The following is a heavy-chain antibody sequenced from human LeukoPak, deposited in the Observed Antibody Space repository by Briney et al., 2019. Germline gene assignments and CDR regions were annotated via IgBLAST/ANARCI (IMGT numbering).Heavy chain of an antibody. D-gene: IGHD2-8*01. CDR1: GGSISTSNYY. CDR2: IFYSGST. J-gene: IGHJ4*02. Sequence: PSETLSLTCTVSGGSISTSNYYWGWIRQPPGKGLEWIGNIFYSGSTYYSPSLKSRVTISLDTSRNQFSLKLSSVTAADTAVYYCARDGYYRDFDYWGQGTLVTVSS. V-gene: IGHV4-39*07. CDR3: ARDGYYRDFDY.